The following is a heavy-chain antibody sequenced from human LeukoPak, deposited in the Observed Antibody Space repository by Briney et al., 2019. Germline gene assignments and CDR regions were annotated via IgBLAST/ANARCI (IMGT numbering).Heavy chain of an antibody. Sequence: SVKVSCKASGGTFSSYAISWVRQAPRQGLEWMGRIIPIFGTAKYAQKFQGRVTITTDESTSTAYMELSSLRSEDTAVYYCAREGFYYDDAKSGSGIDYWGQGTLVTVSS. D-gene: IGHD3-22*01. CDR2: IIPIFGTA. CDR3: AREGFYYDDAKSGSGIDY. J-gene: IGHJ4*02. V-gene: IGHV1-69*05. CDR1: GGTFSSYA.